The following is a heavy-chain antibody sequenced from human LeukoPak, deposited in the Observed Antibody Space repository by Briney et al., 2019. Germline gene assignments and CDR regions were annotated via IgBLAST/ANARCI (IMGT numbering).Heavy chain of an antibody. CDR3: AKLQAPVRGILDYYMAV. CDR1: GYTFTSYY. V-gene: IGHV1-8*02. D-gene: IGHD3-10*01. Sequence: ASVKLSCKASGYTFTSYYMHWGRQAPGQGLEWMGWMNTNSGNTGYAQNFQGRVTMTRNTSISTAYMELSSLRSEDTAVYSCAKLQAPVRGILDYYMAVWGKGHTVTISS. J-gene: IGHJ6*03. CDR2: MNTNSGNT.